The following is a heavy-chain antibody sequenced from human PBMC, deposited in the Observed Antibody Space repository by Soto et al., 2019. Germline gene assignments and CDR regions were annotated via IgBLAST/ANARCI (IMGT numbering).Heavy chain of an antibody. V-gene: IGHV3-23*01. CDR1: GFTFSSYA. D-gene: IGHD3-22*01. J-gene: IGHJ6*02. CDR3: AKAYDSSGYYYYYYGMDV. CDR2: ISGSGGST. Sequence: GGSLRLSCAASGFTFSSYAMSWVRQAPGKGLEWVSAISGSGGSTYYADSVKGRFTISRDNSKTTLYLQMNSLRAEDTAVYYCAKAYDSSGYYYYYYGMDVWGQGTTVTVSS.